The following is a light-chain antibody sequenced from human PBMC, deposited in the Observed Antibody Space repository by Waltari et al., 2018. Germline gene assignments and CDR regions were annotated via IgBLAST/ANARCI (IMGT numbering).Light chain of an antibody. V-gene: IGLV1-51*01. CDR3: GTWDSSLSVV. J-gene: IGLJ2*01. CDR1: GSNMGNNF. Sequence: QSVLTQPPSVSAAAGQKVTISCSGSGSNMGNNFVSWYQQLPGTAPKLLIFRNNKAPSGAPDRFSAFKSGSSATLGIAGLQTGDEAEYYCGTWDSSLSVVFGGGTKLTVL. CDR2: RNN.